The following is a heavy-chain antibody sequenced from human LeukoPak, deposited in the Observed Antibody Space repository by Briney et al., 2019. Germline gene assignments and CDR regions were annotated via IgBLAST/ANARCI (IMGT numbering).Heavy chain of an antibody. CDR2: INPSGGST. D-gene: IGHD6-13*01. CDR1: GYTFTSYG. CDR3: ARGDSDSSPLGATDY. Sequence: ASVKVSCKASGYTFTSYGISWVRQAPGQGLEWMGIINPSGGSTSYAQKFQGRVTMTRDMSTSTVYMELSSLRSEDTAVYYCARGDSDSSPLGATDYWGQGTLVTVSS. V-gene: IGHV1-46*01. J-gene: IGHJ4*02.